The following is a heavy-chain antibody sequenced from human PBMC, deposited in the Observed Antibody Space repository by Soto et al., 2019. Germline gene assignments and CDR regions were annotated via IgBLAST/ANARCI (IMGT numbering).Heavy chain of an antibody. D-gene: IGHD2-15*01. CDR3: ARINVEGGSCYSADFDF. CDR2: IDWDDDK. V-gene: IGHV2-70*11. CDR1: GFSLSAGAMC. Sequence: ASGPTLVNPTQTLTLTCTFSGFSLSAGAMCVSWIRQPPGKALEWLARIDWDDDKYYSTSLKTRLTISKDTSKNQVVLTMTNMDPVDTATYYCARINVEGGSCYSADFDFWGQGTMVTVSS. J-gene: IGHJ3*01.